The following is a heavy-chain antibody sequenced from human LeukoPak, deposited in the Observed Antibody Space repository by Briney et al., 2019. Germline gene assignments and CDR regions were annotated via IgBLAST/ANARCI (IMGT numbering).Heavy chain of an antibody. V-gene: IGHV4-34*01. D-gene: IGHD3-22*01. Sequence: SETLSLTCAVYGGSFSGYYWSWIRQPPGKGLEWIGEINHSGSTNYNPSLKSRVTISVDTSKNQFSPKLSSVTAADTAVYYCARGVHYYDSSGYYPLWGQGTLVTVSS. J-gene: IGHJ4*02. CDR1: GGSFSGYY. CDR3: ARGVHYYDSSGYYPL. CDR2: INHSGST.